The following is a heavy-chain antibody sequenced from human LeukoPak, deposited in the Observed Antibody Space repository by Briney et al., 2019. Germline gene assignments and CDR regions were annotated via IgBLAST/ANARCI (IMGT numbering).Heavy chain of an antibody. D-gene: IGHD2-8*02. CDR2: ISSTSAYI. CDR1: GFALKTYS. CDR3: ARVAVSGPTGWFDS. V-gene: IGHV3-21*01. Sequence: GGSLRLSCAGSGFALKTYSLTWVRQAPGKGLEWVSSISSTSAYIHYADSVKGRFTISRDNVDNVVYLEMNSLGAEDTATYYCARVAVSGPTGWFDSWGQGTLVTVSS. J-gene: IGHJ5*01.